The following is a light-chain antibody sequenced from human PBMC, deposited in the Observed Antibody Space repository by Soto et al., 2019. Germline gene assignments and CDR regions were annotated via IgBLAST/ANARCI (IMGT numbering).Light chain of an antibody. CDR2: DAS. CDR3: QHYENLPT. V-gene: IGKV1-33*01. CDR1: QNINNY. J-gene: IGKJ5*01. Sequence: DLPMTQSPSSLSASVGDRVTITCQASQNINNYLNWYQQKPGRAPKLLIYDASNFEAGVPSSFRGSGSVTDFTFAIRRLQPEDIATYYCQHYENLPTFGQGTRLEIK.